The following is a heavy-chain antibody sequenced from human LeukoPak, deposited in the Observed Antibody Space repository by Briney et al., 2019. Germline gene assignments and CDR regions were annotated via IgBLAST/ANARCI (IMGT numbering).Heavy chain of an antibody. D-gene: IGHD5-18*01. Sequence: GGSLRLSCAASGFTFDDYAMHWVRQAPGKGLEWVSGISWNSGSIGYADSVKGRFTISRDNAKNSLYLQMNSLRAEDTALYYCAKDHSYGSKAPYFDYWGQGTLVTVSS. CDR2: ISWNSGSI. CDR1: GFTFDDYA. V-gene: IGHV3-9*01. CDR3: AKDHSYGSKAPYFDY. J-gene: IGHJ4*02.